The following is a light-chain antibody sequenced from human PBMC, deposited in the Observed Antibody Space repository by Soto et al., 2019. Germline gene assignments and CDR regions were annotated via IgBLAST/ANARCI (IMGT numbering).Light chain of an antibody. CDR1: QSVNSN. Sequence: EIVITQSPATLSVSPGEGATLSCRASQSVNSNLAWYQQKAGQAPRLLIYGTSTRATGIPARFSGSGSRTEFTLTISSLQFEDFAVYYCQQYNNWPRTLGQGTKVDIK. CDR2: GTS. J-gene: IGKJ1*01. CDR3: QQYNNWPRT. V-gene: IGKV3-15*01.